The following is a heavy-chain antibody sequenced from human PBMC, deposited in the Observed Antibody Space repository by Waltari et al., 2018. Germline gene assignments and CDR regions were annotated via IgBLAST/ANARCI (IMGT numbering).Heavy chain of an antibody. CDR2: IYYSGST. J-gene: IGHJ4*02. CDR1: GGSISSYY. D-gene: IGHD2-2*03. Sequence: QVQLQESGPGLVKPSETLSLTCTVSGGSISSYYWSWIRQPPGKGLEWIGYIYYSGSTNYNPSLKSRVTISVDTSKNQFSLKLSSVTAADTAVYYCARDDGYAWGQGTLVTVSS. CDR3: ARDDGYA. V-gene: IGHV4-59*01.